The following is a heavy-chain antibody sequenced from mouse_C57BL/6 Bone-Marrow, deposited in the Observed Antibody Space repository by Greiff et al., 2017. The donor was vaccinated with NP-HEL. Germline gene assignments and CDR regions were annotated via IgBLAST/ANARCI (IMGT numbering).Heavy chain of an antibody. CDR2: IDPANGNT. J-gene: IGHJ1*03. D-gene: IGHD1-1*01. CDR3: AITTVVAEWYFDV. Sequence: VQLKQSVAELVRPGASVKLSCTASGFNIKNTYMHWVKQRPEQGLEWIGRIDPANGNTKYAPKFQGKATITADTSSNTAYLQLSSLTSEDTAIYYCAITTVVAEWYFDVWGTGTTVTVSS. V-gene: IGHV14-3*01. CDR1: GFNIKNTY.